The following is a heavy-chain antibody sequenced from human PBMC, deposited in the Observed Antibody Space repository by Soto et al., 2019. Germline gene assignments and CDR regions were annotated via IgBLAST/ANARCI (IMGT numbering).Heavy chain of an antibody. J-gene: IGHJ4*02. V-gene: IGHV3-7*03. Sequence: WGSLRLSCAASGFTFSSYWMSWVRQAPGKGLERVANIKQDGSEKYYVDSVKGRFTISRDNAKNSLYLQMNSLRAEDTAVYYCARDSPTYYYDSSGYSPLNYWGQGTLVTVSS. D-gene: IGHD3-22*01. CDR1: GFTFSSYW. CDR2: IKQDGSEK. CDR3: ARDSPTYYYDSSGYSPLNY.